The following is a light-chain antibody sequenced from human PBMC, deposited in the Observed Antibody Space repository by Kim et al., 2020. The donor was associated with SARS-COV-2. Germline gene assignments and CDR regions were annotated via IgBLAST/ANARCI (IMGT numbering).Light chain of an antibody. CDR3: LLYGGGARV. Sequence: PAGTLTFTCASKTGDVTSAYSPNRLQLSPGQPRRAIIYSTNNKGSWTPARFSGSRPGGKAALTLSGVQPEDEADYYCLLYGGGARVFGGGTQLTVL. V-gene: IGLV7-43*01. CDR1: TGDVTSAYS. J-gene: IGLJ3*02. CDR2: STN.